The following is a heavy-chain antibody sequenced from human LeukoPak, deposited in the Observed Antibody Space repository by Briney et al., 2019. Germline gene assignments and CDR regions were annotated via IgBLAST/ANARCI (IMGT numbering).Heavy chain of an antibody. J-gene: IGHJ4*02. CDR3: ARDCSGGSCYSLDY. CDR1: GGTFSSYA. CDR2: ISAYNGNT. D-gene: IGHD2-15*01. Sequence: ASVKVSCKASGGTFSSYAISWVRQAPGQGLEWMGWISAYNGNTNYAQKLQGRVTMTTDTSTSTAYMELRSLRSDDTAVYYCARDCSGGSCYSLDYWGQGTLVTVSS. V-gene: IGHV1-18*01.